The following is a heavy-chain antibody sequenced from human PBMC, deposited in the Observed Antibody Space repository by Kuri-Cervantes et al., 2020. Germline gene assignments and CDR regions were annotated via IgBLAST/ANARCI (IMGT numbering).Heavy chain of an antibody. CDR1: GFTFTSSA. V-gene: IGHV1-58*01. CDR3: AARGWELLPYYYYGMDV. CDR2: IVVGSGNT. Sequence: SVKVSCKASGFTFTSSAVQWVRQARGQRLEWIGWIVVGSGNTNYAQKFQERVTITRDMSTSTAYMELSSLRSEDTAVYYCAARGWELLPYYYYGMDVWGKGTTVTVSS. J-gene: IGHJ6*04. D-gene: IGHD1-26*01.